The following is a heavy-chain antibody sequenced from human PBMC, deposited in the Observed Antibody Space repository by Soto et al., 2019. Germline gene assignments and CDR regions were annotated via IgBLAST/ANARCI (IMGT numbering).Heavy chain of an antibody. Sequence: GGSLRLSCQASGFNFDNYGMHWVRQAPGKGLEWVAVITYDGSNKYYADSVKGRFTISRDNSKNTLSLHLNTPKPEDTAVYHCAKDRVGGTFYTPLGFWGQGTLVTVSS. V-gene: IGHV3-30*18. CDR2: ITYDGSNK. J-gene: IGHJ4*02. CDR3: AKDRVGGTFYTPLGF. CDR1: GFNFDNYG. D-gene: IGHD1-7*01.